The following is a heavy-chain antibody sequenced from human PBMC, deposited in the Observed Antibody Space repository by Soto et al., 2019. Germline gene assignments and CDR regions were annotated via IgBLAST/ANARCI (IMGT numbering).Heavy chain of an antibody. CDR2: IIPIFGTA. V-gene: IGHV1-69*01. J-gene: IGHJ6*02. D-gene: IGHD2-2*01. Sequence: QVQLVQSGAEVKKPGSSVKVSCKASGGTFSSYAISWVRQAPGQGLEWMGGIIPIFGTANYAQKFQGRVTITADESTSTAYMELSSLRSEDTAVYYCARRRHGSSTSCPPYYYYGMDVWGQGTTVTVSS. CDR3: ARRRHGSSTSCPPYYYYGMDV. CDR1: GGTFSSYA.